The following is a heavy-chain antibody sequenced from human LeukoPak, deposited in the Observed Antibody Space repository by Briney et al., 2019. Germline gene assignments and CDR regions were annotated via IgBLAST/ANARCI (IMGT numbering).Heavy chain of an antibody. D-gene: IGHD6-6*01. J-gene: IGHJ4*02. Sequence: ASVKVSCKTSGYIFTNYDINWVRQAPGQGLEWMGWVSGGKGSTKYSEKFQGRITITRDTSATTAYLELSSLRSEDSTVYFCARAFSASSSTIDYWGQGTLVIVSP. CDR3: ARAFSASSSTIDY. CDR2: VSGGKGST. V-gene: IGHV1-3*01. CDR1: GYIFTNYD.